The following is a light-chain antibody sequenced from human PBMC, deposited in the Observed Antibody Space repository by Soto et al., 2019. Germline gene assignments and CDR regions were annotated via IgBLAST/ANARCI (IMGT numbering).Light chain of an antibody. J-gene: IGKJ1*01. Sequence: DIVMTQSPLSLPVTPGEPASISCRSSQSLLHSNGYNYLDWYLRKPGQSPQLLIYLGSNRAPGVPDRFSGSGSGTDFTLKISRVEAEDVGVYYCMQALQTWTFGQGTKVEIK. CDR1: QSLLHSNGYNY. CDR3: MQALQTWT. CDR2: LGS. V-gene: IGKV2-28*01.